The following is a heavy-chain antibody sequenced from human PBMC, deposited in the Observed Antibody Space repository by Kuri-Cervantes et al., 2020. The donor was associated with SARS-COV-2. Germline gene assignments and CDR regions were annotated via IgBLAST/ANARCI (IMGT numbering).Heavy chain of an antibody. CDR2: INHSGST. Sequence: SQTLSLTCAVYGGSFSGYYWSWIRQPPGKGLEWIGEINHSGSTNYNPSLKSRVTISVDTSKNQFSLKLTSVTAADTAMYYCARDLRYDDSGYYYPLTDWGQGTRVTVSS. V-gene: IGHV4-34*01. CDR1: GGSFSGYY. J-gene: IGHJ4*02. CDR3: ARDLRYDDSGYYYPLTD. D-gene: IGHD3-22*01.